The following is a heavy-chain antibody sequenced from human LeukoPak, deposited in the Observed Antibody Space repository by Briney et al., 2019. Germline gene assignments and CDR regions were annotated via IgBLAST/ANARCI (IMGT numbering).Heavy chain of an antibody. J-gene: IGHJ4*02. CDR2: IKSKTDGGTT. Sequence: PGGSLRLSCAASGFTFSNAWMSWVRQAPGKGLEWVGRIKSKTDGGTTDYAAPVKGRFTISRDDSKNTLYLQMNSLKTEDTAVYYCTTSGTDYVWGSYRLFDYWGQGTLVTASS. CDR1: GFTFSNAW. V-gene: IGHV3-15*01. CDR3: TTSGTDYVWGSYRLFDY. D-gene: IGHD3-16*02.